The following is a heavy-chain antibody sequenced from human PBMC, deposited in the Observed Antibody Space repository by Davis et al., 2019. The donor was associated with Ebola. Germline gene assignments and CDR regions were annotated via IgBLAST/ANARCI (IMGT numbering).Heavy chain of an antibody. Sequence: PGGSLRLSCAASGFTFSSYAMSWVRQAPGKGLEWVSAISGSGGSTNYADSVKGRFTISRDNAKNSLYLQMNSLRAEDTAVYYCASTCSSTSCYPDYWCQGTLVTVSS. J-gene: IGHJ4*02. CDR1: GFTFSSYA. V-gene: IGHV3-23*01. CDR2: ISGSGGST. CDR3: ASTCSSTSCYPDY. D-gene: IGHD2-2*01.